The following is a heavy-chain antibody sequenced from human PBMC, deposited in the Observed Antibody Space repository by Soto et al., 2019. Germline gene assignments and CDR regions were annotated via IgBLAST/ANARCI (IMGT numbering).Heavy chain of an antibody. CDR2: ISGSGDST. CDR1: GFTFSSYA. V-gene: IGHV3-23*01. D-gene: IGHD6-19*01. J-gene: IGHJ6*02. CDR3: AKGVVAGTSHYYYGMDV. Sequence: EVQLLESGGGLVQPGGSLRLSCAASGFTFSSYAMSWVRQAPGKGLEWVSAISGSGDSTFYAESVKGRFTISRDNSKNPPYLQMNRLRAEETAVYYCAKGVVAGTSHYYYGMDVWGQGTTVTVSS.